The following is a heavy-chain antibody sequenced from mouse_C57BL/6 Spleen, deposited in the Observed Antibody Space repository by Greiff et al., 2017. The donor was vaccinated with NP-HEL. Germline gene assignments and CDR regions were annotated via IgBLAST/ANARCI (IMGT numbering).Heavy chain of an antibody. CDR1: GYTFTSYW. V-gene: IGHV1-52*01. Sequence: QVQLQQPGAELVRPGSSVKLSCKASGYTFTSYWMHWVKQRPIQGLEWIGNIDPSDSETHYNQQFKDKATLTVDKSSSTAYMQLSSLTSEDSAVYYCARGYYYGSSYYAMDYWGQGTSVTVSS. CDR3: ARGYYYGSSYYAMDY. J-gene: IGHJ4*01. D-gene: IGHD1-1*01. CDR2: IDPSDSET.